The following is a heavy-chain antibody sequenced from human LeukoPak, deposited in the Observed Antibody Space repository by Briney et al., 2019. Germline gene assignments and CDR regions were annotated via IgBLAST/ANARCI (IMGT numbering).Heavy chain of an antibody. J-gene: IGHJ6*02. D-gene: IGHD5-18*01. Sequence: SVKVSCKASGGTFSSYTISWVRQAPGQGLEWMGRIIPNLGIANYAQKFQGRVTITADKSTSTAYMELSSLRSEDTAVYYCARHVDTAMVIWDHNYYYYGMDVWGQGTTVTVSS. CDR1: GGTFSSYT. V-gene: IGHV1-69*02. CDR2: IIPNLGIA. CDR3: ARHVDTAMVIWDHNYYYYGMDV.